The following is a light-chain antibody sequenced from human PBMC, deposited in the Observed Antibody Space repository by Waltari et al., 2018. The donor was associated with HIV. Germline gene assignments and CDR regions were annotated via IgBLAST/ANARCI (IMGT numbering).Light chain of an antibody. V-gene: IGLV3-21*01. J-gene: IGLJ1*01. Sequence: VAPGKTAKITCGGNNIGNRDVHWYQQKPGQAPILVIYDNDDRTSGIPERFSGSNSDNTATLTINGVEVADEGDYYCQVWDSGSDHVFGSGTTVTVL. CDR2: DND. CDR3: QVWDSGSDHV. CDR1: NIGNRD.